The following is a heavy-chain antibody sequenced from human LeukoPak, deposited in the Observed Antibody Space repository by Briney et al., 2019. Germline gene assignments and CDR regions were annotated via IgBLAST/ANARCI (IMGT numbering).Heavy chain of an antibody. V-gene: IGHV3-11*01. CDR2: ISRSGSTK. Sequence: PGGSLRLSCAASGFTFSDYNMRWIRQAPGKGLEWVSSISRSGSTKYYADSVKGRFTISRDNAKNSLFLQMNSLRAEDTAVYYCARDLREVVRDVWGQGTLVTVSS. J-gene: IGHJ4*02. CDR3: ARDLREVVRDV. CDR1: GFTFSDYN. D-gene: IGHD2-15*01.